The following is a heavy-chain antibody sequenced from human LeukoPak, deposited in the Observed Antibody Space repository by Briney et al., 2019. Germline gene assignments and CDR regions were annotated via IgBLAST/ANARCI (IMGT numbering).Heavy chain of an antibody. Sequence: SETLSLTCTVSGDFISRSSYYWGWIRQSPGKGLEWIGSTSHSDSPYYNPSLEGRVTISLDTSRNQFSLKLTSVTAADTAVYYCARDFGETSLPNWFDPWGQGTLVIVSS. CDR3: ARDFGETSLPNWFDP. CDR1: GDFISRSSYY. CDR2: TSHSDSP. J-gene: IGHJ5*02. V-gene: IGHV4-39*07. D-gene: IGHD3-16*01.